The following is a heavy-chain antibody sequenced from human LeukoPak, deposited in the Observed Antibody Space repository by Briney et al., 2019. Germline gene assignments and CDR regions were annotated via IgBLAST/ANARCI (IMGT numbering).Heavy chain of an antibody. CDR2: ISYDGSNK. Sequence: PGGSLRLSCAVSGFTFSSYGMHWVRQAPGKGLEWVAVISYDGSNKYYADSVKGRFTISRDNSKNTLYLQMNSLRAEDTAVYYCAKDLYSYGYRAYYYYYYGMDVWGQGTTVTVSS. CDR1: GFTFSSYG. V-gene: IGHV3-30*18. J-gene: IGHJ6*02. CDR3: AKDLYSYGYRAYYYYYYGMDV. D-gene: IGHD5-18*01.